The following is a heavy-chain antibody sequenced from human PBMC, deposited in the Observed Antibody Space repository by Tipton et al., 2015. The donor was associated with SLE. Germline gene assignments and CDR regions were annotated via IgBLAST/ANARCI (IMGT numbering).Heavy chain of an antibody. Sequence: TLSLTCTVSGGSISSYYWSWIRQPAGKGLEWIGRIHTSGSTNYNPSLKSRVTMSVDTSKNQFSLKLSSVTAADTAVYYCASSKTGTTNAFDYWGQGTLVTVSS. D-gene: IGHD1-7*01. CDR1: GGSISSYY. V-gene: IGHV4-4*07. CDR2: IHTSGST. CDR3: ASSKTGTTNAFDY. J-gene: IGHJ4*02.